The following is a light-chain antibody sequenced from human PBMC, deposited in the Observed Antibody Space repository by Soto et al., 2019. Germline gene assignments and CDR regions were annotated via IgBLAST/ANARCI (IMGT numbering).Light chain of an antibody. CDR1: QSVTSNY. J-gene: IGKJ3*01. CDR3: HQYGGAPFT. Sequence: EVVLTQSPGALSLSPGERATLSCRASQSVTSNYLAWYQQKPGQAPRLLIYAVSSRATGIPDRFSGSGSGTDFTLTISRLEAEDFAVYYCHQYGGAPFTFGPGTKVDIK. V-gene: IGKV3-20*01. CDR2: AVS.